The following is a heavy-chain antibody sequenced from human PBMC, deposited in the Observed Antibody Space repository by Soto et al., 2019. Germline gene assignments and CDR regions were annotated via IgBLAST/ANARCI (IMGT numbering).Heavy chain of an antibody. J-gene: IGHJ4*02. V-gene: IGHV3-30*03. CDR2: SSYDGRET. Sequence: XGSLSLSCAASDFDFSSYGIHWVRQAPGNGLEWVAASSYDGRETFYADSAKGRFTVSKEMSKNTAFLQMNALRHEDTAVYFCARDSGWPILNFDNWGQGTPVTVSS. D-gene: IGHD3-10*01. CDR3: ARDSGWPILNFDN. CDR1: DFDFSSYG.